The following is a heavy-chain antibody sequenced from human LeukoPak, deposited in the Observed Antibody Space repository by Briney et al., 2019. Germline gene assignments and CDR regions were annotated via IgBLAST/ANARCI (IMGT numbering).Heavy chain of an antibody. V-gene: IGHV1-69*04. CDR3: ARGRSPYYDSSGYNFDY. D-gene: IGHD3-22*01. J-gene: IGHJ4*02. Sequence: SVKVSCKASGGTFSSYAISWVRQAPGQGLEWMGRIIPILGIANYAQKFQGRVTITADKSTSTAYMELSSVRSEDTAVYYCARGRSPYYDSSGYNFDYWGQGTLVTVSS. CDR2: IIPILGIA. CDR1: GGTFSSYA.